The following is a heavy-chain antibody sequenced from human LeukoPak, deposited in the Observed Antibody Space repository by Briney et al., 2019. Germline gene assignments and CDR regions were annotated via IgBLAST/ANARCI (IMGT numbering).Heavy chain of an antibody. Sequence: ASVKVSCKASGGTFSSYTISWVRQAPGQGLEWMGRIIPILGIANYAQKFQGRVTITADKSTSTAYMELSSLRSEDTAVYYCSGWCSSTSCYDRDYYYYGMDVWDQGTTVTVSS. CDR3: SGWCSSTSCYDRDYYYYGMDV. CDR1: GGTFSSYT. J-gene: IGHJ6*02. CDR2: IIPILGIA. D-gene: IGHD2-2*01. V-gene: IGHV1-69*02.